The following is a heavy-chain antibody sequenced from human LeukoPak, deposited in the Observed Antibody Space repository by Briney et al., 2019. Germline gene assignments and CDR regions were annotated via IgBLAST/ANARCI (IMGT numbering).Heavy chain of an antibody. V-gene: IGHV4-31*03. CDR1: GGSVTSGYYY. CDR3: SRGQDAFETGY. J-gene: IGHJ4*02. Sequence: PSETLSLTCTVSGGSVTSGYYYWTWIRQYPGKGLEWIGYIHPSGITDYNPSLESRVTMSLDTSQNQFSLKLTSVTAADTAIYYCSRGQDAFETGYWGQGTLVTVSS. D-gene: IGHD1-1*01. CDR2: IHPSGIT.